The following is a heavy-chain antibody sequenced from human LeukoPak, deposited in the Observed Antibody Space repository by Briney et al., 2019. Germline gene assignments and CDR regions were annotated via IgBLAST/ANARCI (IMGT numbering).Heavy chain of an antibody. V-gene: IGHV3-23*01. D-gene: IGHD3-22*01. CDR2: ISGSGGST. Sequence: GGSLRLSCAASGFTFSSYAMSWVRQAPGKGLEWVSAISGSGGSTYYADSMKGRFTISRDNSKNTLHLQMNSLRAEDTAVYYCAKPETYYYDSSGYYYGYWGQGTLVTVSS. CDR1: GFTFSSYA. CDR3: AKPETYYYDSSGYYYGY. J-gene: IGHJ4*02.